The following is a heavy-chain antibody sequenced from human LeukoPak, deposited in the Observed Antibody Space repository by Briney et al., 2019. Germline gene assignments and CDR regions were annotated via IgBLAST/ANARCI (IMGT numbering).Heavy chain of an antibody. J-gene: IGHJ4*02. CDR1: GGSISSSSYY. CDR2: IYYSGST. D-gene: IGHD3-10*01. V-gene: IGHV4-39*07. Sequence: NPSETLSLTCTVSGGSISSSSYYWGWIRQPPGKGLEWIGSIYYSGSTYYNPSLKSRVTISVDTSKNQFSLKLSSVTAADTAVYYCARRNSSYGEGFGELLFPFDYWGQGTLVTVSS. CDR3: ARRNSSYGEGFGELLFPFDY.